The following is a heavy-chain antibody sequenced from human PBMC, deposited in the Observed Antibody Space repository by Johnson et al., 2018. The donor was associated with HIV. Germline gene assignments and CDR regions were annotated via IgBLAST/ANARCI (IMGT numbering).Heavy chain of an antibody. CDR1: GFTFADYG. V-gene: IGHV3-33*05. CDR2: IAHDESIT. J-gene: IGHJ3*01. D-gene: IGHD1-1*01. CDR3: ARAPGWNDG. Sequence: QVQLVESGGGVVQPGGSLRLSCAASGFTFADYGMHWVRQPPGKGLEWVAFIAHDESITHYADSVKGRFTMSRDNSKNTLYLQMNSLRAEDTAVYYCARAPGWNDGWGQGTMVTVSS.